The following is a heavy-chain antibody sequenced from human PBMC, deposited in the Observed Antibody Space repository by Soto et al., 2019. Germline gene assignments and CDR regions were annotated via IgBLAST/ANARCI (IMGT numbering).Heavy chain of an antibody. D-gene: IGHD5-12*01. CDR2: ISPDNGNT. Sequence: ASVKVSCKASGYTFPSYGISWVRQAPGQGLEWMGCISPDNGNTIYAQKLQGRVTMTADTSTDTAYMELSSLRSEDTAVYYCATVIGGYDSGNWFDPWGQGTLVTVSS. V-gene: IGHV1-18*01. CDR1: GYTFPSYG. CDR3: ATVIGGYDSGNWFDP. J-gene: IGHJ5*02.